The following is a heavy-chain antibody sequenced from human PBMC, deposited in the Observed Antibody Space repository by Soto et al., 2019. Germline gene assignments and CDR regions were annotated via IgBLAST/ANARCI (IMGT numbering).Heavy chain of an antibody. V-gene: IGHV3-33*01. CDR1: GFTFSSYG. J-gene: IGHJ4*02. CDR2: ICSNGSKK. Sequence: PGGSLRLSCEASGFTFSSYGMHWVRQAPGKGLEWVAVICSNGSKKYYADSVKGRFTISRDNSKNTLYLQMSSLRAEDTAVYYCARDPIAVAGEIDYWGQGTLVTVSS. D-gene: IGHD6-19*01. CDR3: ARDPIAVAGEIDY.